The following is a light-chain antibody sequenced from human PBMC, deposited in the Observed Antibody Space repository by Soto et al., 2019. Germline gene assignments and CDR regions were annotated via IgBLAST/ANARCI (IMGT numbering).Light chain of an antibody. CDR3: QSYDSSLSGSVV. J-gene: IGLJ2*01. CDR1: SSNIGAGYD. V-gene: IGLV1-40*01. CDR2: GNS. Sequence: QPVLTQPPSVSGAPGQRVTISCTGSSSNIGAGYDVHWYQQLPGTAPKLLIYGNSNRPSGVPDRFSGSKSGTSASLAITGLQAEDEADYHCQSYDSSLSGSVVFGGGTKVTVL.